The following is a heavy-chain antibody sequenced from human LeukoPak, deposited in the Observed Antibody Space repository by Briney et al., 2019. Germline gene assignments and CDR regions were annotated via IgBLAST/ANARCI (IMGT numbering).Heavy chain of an antibody. CDR1: GGTFISYA. J-gene: IGHJ3*02. CDR2: IIPIFGTA. Sequence: ASVKVSCKAFGGTFISYAISWVRQAPGQGLEGMGGIIPIFGTANYAQKFQGRVTITADESTSTAYMELSSLRSEDTAVYYCARDLNWGSFDAFDIWGQGTMVTVSS. V-gene: IGHV1-69*13. D-gene: IGHD7-27*01. CDR3: ARDLNWGSFDAFDI.